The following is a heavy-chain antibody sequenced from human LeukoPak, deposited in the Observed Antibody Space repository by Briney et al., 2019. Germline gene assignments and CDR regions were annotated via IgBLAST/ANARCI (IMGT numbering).Heavy chain of an antibody. CDR1: GFSVSRAW. V-gene: IGHV3-15*01. D-gene: IGHD3-10*01. Sequence: PGGSLRLSCAASGFSVSRAWLSWVRQAPGKGLEWVGRIKTKRDGGTIDYAAPVKGRFTTSGDESKDTVYLEMNELKTEDTAVYYCTRVQGGTYNTFDIWGQGTVVTVSS. CDR2: IKTKRDGGTI. CDR3: TRVQGGTYNTFDI. J-gene: IGHJ3*02.